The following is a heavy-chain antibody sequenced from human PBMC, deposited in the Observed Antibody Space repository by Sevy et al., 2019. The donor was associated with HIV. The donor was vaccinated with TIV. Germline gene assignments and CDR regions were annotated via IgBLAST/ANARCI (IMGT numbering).Heavy chain of an antibody. CDR2: IKPDGGET. V-gene: IGHV3-7*01. D-gene: IGHD3-16*01. CDR3: ATHAYNYNTFGS. Sequence: GGSLRLSCTASGLTLSTYWMNWVRQAPGKGLEWVANIKPDGGETFYVDSVRGRFTISRDNAKNSLYLQMNSLRADDTAVYDFATHAYNYNTFGSWGQGTLVTVSS. J-gene: IGHJ4*02. CDR1: GLTLSTYW.